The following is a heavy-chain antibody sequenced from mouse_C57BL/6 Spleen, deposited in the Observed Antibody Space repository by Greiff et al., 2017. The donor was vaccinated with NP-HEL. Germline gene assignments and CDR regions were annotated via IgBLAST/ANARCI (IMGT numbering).Heavy chain of an antibody. Sequence: QVHVKQSGPELVKPGASVKISCKASGYAFSSSWMNWVKQRPGKGLEWIGRIYPGDGDTNYNGKFKGKATLTADKSSSTAYMQLSSLTSEDSAVYFCARRDYSNSGFAYWGQGTLVTVSA. CDR1: GYAFSSSW. CDR2: IYPGDGDT. J-gene: IGHJ3*01. D-gene: IGHD2-5*01. V-gene: IGHV1-82*01. CDR3: ARRDYSNSGFAY.